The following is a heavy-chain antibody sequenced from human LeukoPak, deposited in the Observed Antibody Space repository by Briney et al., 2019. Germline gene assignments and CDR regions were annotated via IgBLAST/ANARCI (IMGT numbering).Heavy chain of an antibody. CDR2: IWYDGSNK. CDR1: GITLSNYG. CDR3: AKDHDFWSGNPDY. V-gene: IGHV3-33*06. D-gene: IGHD3-3*01. J-gene: IGHJ4*02. Sequence: PGGSLRLSCAVSGITLSNYGMTWVRQAPGKGLEWVAVIWYDGSNKYYADSVKGRFTISRDNSKNTLYLQMNSLRAEDTAVYYCAKDHDFWSGNPDYWGQGTLVTVSS.